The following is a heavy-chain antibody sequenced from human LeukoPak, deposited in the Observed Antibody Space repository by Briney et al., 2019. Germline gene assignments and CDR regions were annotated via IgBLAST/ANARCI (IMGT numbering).Heavy chain of an antibody. CDR1: GFTFSSYG. CDR3: AKGSSIVATILGY. Sequence: GGSLRLSCAASGFTFSSYGMHWVRQAPGKGLEWVAVISYDGSNKYYADSVKGRFTISRDNSKNTLYLQMNSLRAEDTAVYYCAKGSSIVATILGYWSQGTLVTVSS. J-gene: IGHJ4*02. D-gene: IGHD5-12*01. V-gene: IGHV3-30*18. CDR2: ISYDGSNK.